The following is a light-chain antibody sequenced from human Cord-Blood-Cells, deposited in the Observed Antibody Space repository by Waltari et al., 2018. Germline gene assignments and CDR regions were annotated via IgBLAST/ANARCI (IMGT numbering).Light chain of an antibody. V-gene: IGLV2-14*01. Sequence: QSALTQPASVSGSPGPSITISCPGTSSDVGGYNYVSWYQQHPGKAPKLMIYAVSKRPSGVSNRFSGSKSGNTAALTISGLQAEDEADYYCSSYTSSSTWVFGGGTKLTVL. CDR3: SSYTSSSTWV. CDR2: AVS. CDR1: SSDVGGYNY. J-gene: IGLJ3*02.